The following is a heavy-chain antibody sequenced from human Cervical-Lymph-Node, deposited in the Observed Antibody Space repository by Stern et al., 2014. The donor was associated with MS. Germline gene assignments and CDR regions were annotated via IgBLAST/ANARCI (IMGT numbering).Heavy chain of an antibody. Sequence: QVTLKESGPTLVIPTQTLTLTCTFSGFSLTTNGVAVGRIRQPPGKALEWLALIYWDDDTRYSPSLKSRLTITKDTSKNQVLLTMTNVEPVDTATYYCAHRDDWQLDFAYWGQGIRVTVSS. CDR2: IYWDDDT. CDR1: GFSLTTNGVA. J-gene: IGHJ4*02. CDR3: AHRDDWQLDFAY. D-gene: IGHD6-6*01. V-gene: IGHV2-5*02.